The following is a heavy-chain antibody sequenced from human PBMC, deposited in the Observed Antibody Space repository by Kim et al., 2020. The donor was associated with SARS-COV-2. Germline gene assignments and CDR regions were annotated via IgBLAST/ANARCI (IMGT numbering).Heavy chain of an antibody. D-gene: IGHD3-22*01. Sequence: NYAQKFQGRVTITADESTSTAYMELSSLRSEDKAVYYCARGHDSSGPFDYWGQGTLVTVSS. CDR3: ARGHDSSGPFDY. J-gene: IGHJ4*02. V-gene: IGHV1-69*01.